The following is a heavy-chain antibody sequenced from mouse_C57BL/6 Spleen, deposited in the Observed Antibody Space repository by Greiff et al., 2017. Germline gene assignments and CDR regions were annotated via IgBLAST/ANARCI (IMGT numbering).Heavy chain of an antibody. CDR3: ASTDYFDY. Sequence: EVQLQQSGPELVKPGASVKISCKASGYTFTDYYMNWVKQSHGQSLEWIGDINPNNGGTSYNQKFKGKATLTVDKSSSTAYMELRSLTSEDSAVYDGASTDYFDYWGQGTTLTVSS. CDR2: INPNNGGT. V-gene: IGHV1-26*01. D-gene: IGHD1-1*01. J-gene: IGHJ2*01. CDR1: GYTFTDYY.